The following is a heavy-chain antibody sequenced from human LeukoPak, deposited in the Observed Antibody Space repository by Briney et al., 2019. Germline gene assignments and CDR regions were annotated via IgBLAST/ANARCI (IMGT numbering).Heavy chain of an antibody. D-gene: IGHD3-22*01. CDR3: ARGENYYDSSGYER. V-gene: IGHV1-18*01. J-gene: IGHJ3*01. CDR2: ISAYNGNT. Sequence: ASAKVSCKASGYTFTSYGISGVRQAPGQGLEWMGWISAYNGNTNYAQKLQGRVTMTTDTSTSTAYMELRSLRSDDTAVYYCARGENYYDSSGYERWGQGTMVTVSS. CDR1: GYTFTSYG.